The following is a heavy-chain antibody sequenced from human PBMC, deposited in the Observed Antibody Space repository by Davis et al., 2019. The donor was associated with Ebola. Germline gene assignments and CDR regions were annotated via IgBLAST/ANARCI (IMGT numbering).Heavy chain of an antibody. V-gene: IGHV1-2*05. CDR1: GYTFTSYY. CDR2: INPNSGGT. CDR3: ARGGGYSYGHSDAFDI. J-gene: IGHJ3*02. Sequence: ASVKVSCKASGYTFTSYYMHWVRHAPGQGLEWMGRINPNSGGTNYAQKFQGRVTMTRDTSISTAYMELSRLRSDDTVVYYCARGGGYSYGHSDAFDIWGQGTMVTVSS. D-gene: IGHD5-18*01.